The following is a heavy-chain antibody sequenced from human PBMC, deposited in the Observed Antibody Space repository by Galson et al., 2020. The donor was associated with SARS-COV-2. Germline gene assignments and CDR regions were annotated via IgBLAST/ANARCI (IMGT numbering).Heavy chain of an antibody. J-gene: IGHJ4*02. CDR3: ARETDDYTSSWYDY. V-gene: IGHV3-30*04. Sequence: GGYLRLSCRASGFTFSSSAMHWVRQAPGKGLEWVAIISYDGTKRYNLDSVKGRFTISRDNSKNTLFLQMDSLTTEDTAVYYGARETDDYTSSWYDYWGQGTLVTVSS. CDR1: GFTFSSSA. CDR2: ISYDGTKR. D-gene: IGHD6-13*01.